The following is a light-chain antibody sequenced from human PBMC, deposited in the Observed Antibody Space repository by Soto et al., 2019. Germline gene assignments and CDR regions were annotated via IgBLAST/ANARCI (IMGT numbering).Light chain of an antibody. CDR1: QSVSTK. CDR3: QQYGSSIT. CDR2: GAS. J-gene: IGKJ4*01. Sequence: EIVMTQSPATLSVSPGERATLSCRASQSVSTKLAWYKQKPGQAPRLLIYGASTRATGIPARFSGSGSGTEFTLTISSLQSEDSAVYYCQQYGSSITFGGGTKVEIK. V-gene: IGKV3-15*01.